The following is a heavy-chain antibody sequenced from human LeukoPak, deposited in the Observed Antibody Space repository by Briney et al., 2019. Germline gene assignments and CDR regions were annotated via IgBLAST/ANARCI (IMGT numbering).Heavy chain of an antibody. V-gene: IGHV4-4*07. Sequence: NPSETLSLTCTVSGDFTNNDYLSWIRQPAGKGLEWIGRVRTTGSTKYNPSLKSRVTMSVDTSKNQFSLRLSSVTAADTAVYYCTKGVADTSSSRVIYWGRGSLVTVSS. CDR3: TKGVADTSSSRVIY. D-gene: IGHD6-6*01. J-gene: IGHJ4*02. CDR2: VRTTGST. CDR1: GDFTNNDY.